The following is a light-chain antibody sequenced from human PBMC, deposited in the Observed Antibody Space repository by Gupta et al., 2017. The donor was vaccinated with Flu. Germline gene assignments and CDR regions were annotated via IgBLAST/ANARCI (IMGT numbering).Light chain of an antibody. CDR3: QQYYTMWT. CDR2: WAS. Sequence: IAGKSSNTVLHKDINKNYLALYQKQPDQPPKLLFYWASTQESGLPKRISSGSGGADSLITSSILHAEDVAVYYCQQYYTMWTFGQGTKVEVK. V-gene: IGKV4-1*01. J-gene: IGKJ1*01. CDR1: NTVLHKDINKNY.